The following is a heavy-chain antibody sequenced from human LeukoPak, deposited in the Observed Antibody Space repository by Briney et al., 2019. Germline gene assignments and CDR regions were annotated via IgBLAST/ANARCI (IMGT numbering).Heavy chain of an antibody. CDR1: GFTFSSYS. CDR3: ARDSPTTKTTVTTRRNWFDP. D-gene: IGHD4-17*01. Sequence: GGSLRLSCAASGFTFSSYSMNWVRQAPGKGLEWVSSISSSSSYRYYADSVKGRFTISRDNAKNSLYLQMNSLRAEDTAVYYCARDSPTTKTTVTTRRNWFDPWGQGTLVTVSS. V-gene: IGHV3-21*01. J-gene: IGHJ5*02. CDR2: ISSSSSYR.